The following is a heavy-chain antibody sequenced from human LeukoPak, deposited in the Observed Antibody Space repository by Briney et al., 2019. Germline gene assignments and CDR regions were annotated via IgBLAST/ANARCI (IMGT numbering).Heavy chain of an antibody. CDR2: TYSRSKWHN. CDR3: ARGPYSSGWYFDY. V-gene: IGHV6-1*01. J-gene: IGHJ4*02. Sequence: SQTLSLTCAISGDSVSSNSAAWNWIRQSPSRGLEWLGRTYSRSKWHNDYAVSVKSRISINPDTSKNQFSLQLNSVTPEDTAVYYCARGPYSSGWYFDYWGQGTPVTVSS. D-gene: IGHD6-25*01. CDR1: GDSVSSNSAA.